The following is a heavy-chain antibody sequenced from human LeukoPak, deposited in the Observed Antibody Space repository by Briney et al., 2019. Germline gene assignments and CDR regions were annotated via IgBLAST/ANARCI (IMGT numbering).Heavy chain of an antibody. CDR3: AKERVAAAIMDEFDY. V-gene: IGHV3-23*01. CDR2: ISGSGDRT. Sequence: PGGSLRLSCAASGFSFTSYATTWVRQAPGKGLEWMSTISGSGDRTFYADSVKGRSTISRDNSLNTVYLQLNSLRVEVTAVYFCAKERVAAAIMDEFDYWGLGTLVTVSS. CDR1: GFSFTSYA. D-gene: IGHD2-2*01. J-gene: IGHJ4*02.